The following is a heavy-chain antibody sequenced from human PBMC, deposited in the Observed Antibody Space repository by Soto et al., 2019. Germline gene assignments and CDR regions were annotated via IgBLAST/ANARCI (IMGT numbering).Heavy chain of an antibody. CDR2: IYHSGST. CDR3: ARDLRYYDSSGYPYYFDY. Sequence: ETLSLTCAFSGYSISSGYYWGWIRQPPGKGLEWIGSIYHSGSTYYNPSLKSRVTISVDTSKDQFSLKLSSVTAADTAVYYCARDLRYYDSSGYPYYFDYWGQGTLVTVSS. CDR1: GYSISSGYY. V-gene: IGHV4-38-2*02. J-gene: IGHJ4*02. D-gene: IGHD3-22*01.